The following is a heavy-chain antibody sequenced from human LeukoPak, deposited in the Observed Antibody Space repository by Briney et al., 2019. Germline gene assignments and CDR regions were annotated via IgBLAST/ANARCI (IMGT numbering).Heavy chain of an antibody. CDR3: ARGVVRYFDY. J-gene: IGHJ4*02. CDR2: ISWNSGSI. D-gene: IGHD3-9*01. Sequence: GGSLRLSCAASGFTFDDYAMHWVRQAPGKGLEWVSGISWNSGSITYADSVKGRFTISRDNAKNSLYLQMNSLRAEDTAVYYCARGVVRYFDYWGQGALVTVSS. V-gene: IGHV3-9*01. CDR1: GFTFDDYA.